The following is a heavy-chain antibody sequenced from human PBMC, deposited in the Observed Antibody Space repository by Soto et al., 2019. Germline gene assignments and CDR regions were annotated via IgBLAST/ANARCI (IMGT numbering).Heavy chain of an antibody. V-gene: IGHV4-39*01. J-gene: IGHJ4*02. CDR3: ARLRGYCTGGSCYHFDC. CDR2: IYYSGTT. Sequence: SQTMSLTSTVLGNSISSSSYYWGLIRETPGKGLEWIGSIYYSGTTNYNPSLKSRVSISVDTSKNQFSLRLRSVTAVDTAIYYCARLRGYCTGGSCYHFDCWGQGTLVTVSS. D-gene: IGHD2-15*01. CDR1: GNSISSSSYY.